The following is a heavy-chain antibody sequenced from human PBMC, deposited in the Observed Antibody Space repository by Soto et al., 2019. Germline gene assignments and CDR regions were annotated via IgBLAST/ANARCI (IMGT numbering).Heavy chain of an antibody. J-gene: IGHJ6*02. V-gene: IGHV1-69*06. CDR2: IIPIFGTA. Sequence: ASVKVSCKASGGTFSSYAISWVRQAPGQGLEWMGGIIPIFGTANYAQKFQGRVTITADKSTSTAYMELSSLRSEDTAVYYCARELGAARPYGMDVWGQGTTVTVSS. CDR3: ARELGAARPYGMDV. CDR1: GGTFSSYA. D-gene: IGHD6-6*01.